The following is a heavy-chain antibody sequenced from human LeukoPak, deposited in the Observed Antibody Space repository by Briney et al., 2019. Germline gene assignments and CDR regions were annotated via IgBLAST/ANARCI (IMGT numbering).Heavy chain of an antibody. V-gene: IGHV4-38-2*01. J-gene: IGHJ3*02. CDR3: ARPRLLSGSYYGRAFDI. D-gene: IGHD1-26*01. CDR2: IYYSGST. CDR1: GYSISSGYY. Sequence: SETLSLTCAVSGYSISSGYYWGWVRQPPGKGLEWIGSIYYSGSTYYNPSLKSRVTISVDTSKNQFSLKLSSVTAAGTAVYYCARPRLLSGSYYGRAFDIWGQGTMVTVSS.